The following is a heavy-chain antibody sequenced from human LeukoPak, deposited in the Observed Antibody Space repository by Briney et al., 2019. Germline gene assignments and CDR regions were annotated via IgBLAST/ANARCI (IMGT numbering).Heavy chain of an antibody. J-gene: IGHJ4*02. CDR1: GASVSGSPYY. Sequence: PSETLSLTCTVSGASVSGSPYYWGWIRQPPGKGLEWIGSIYSSGSTYYNASLQSRVTISIETSKNQTSLRLNSVTAADTAIYYCAKSGGYGLIDYWGQGTLVTVSS. V-gene: IGHV4-39*01. CDR3: AKSGGYGLIDY. CDR2: IYSSGST. D-gene: IGHD1-26*01.